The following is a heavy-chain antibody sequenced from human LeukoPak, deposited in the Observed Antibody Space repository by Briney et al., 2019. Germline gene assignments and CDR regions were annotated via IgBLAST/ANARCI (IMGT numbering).Heavy chain of an antibody. D-gene: IGHD3-9*01. CDR1: GFTFSDYH. V-gene: IGHV3-11*01. CDR3: ARSIGLTGGGVDV. J-gene: IGHJ6*02. Sequence: KPGGSLRLSCAASGFTFSDYHMKWLREAPGKGREGVSYITYSGNTIHYADSVKGRFTISRDNAKNSLYLQMNSLRAEDTAVYYCARSIGLTGGGVDVWGQGTTVTVSS. CDR2: ITYSGNTI.